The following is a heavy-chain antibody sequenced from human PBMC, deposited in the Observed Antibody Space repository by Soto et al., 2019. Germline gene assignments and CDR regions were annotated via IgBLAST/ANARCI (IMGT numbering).Heavy chain of an antibody. J-gene: IGHJ5*02. V-gene: IGHV4-30-2*01. CDR3: ARDRWLGYCSSTSCNAWFDP. CDR1: GGSISSGGYS. Sequence: SETLSLTCAVSGGSISSGGYSWSWVRQPPGKGLEWIGYIYHSGSTYYNPSLKSRVTISVDRSKNQFSLKLSSVTAADTAVYYCARDRWLGYCSSTSCNAWFDPWGQGTLVTVSS. D-gene: IGHD2-2*01. CDR2: IYHSGST.